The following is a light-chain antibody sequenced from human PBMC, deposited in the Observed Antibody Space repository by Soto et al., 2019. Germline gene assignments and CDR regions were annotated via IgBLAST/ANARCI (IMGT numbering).Light chain of an antibody. CDR3: QQSYSTPPGLT. J-gene: IGKJ4*01. Sequence: DIQMTQSPSSLSASEGDRVTITCRASQSISSYLNWYQQKPGKAPKLLIYAASSLQSGVPSRFSGSGSGTDFTLTISSLQPEDFATYYCQQSYSTPPGLTFGGGTRWISN. CDR1: QSISSY. CDR2: AAS. V-gene: IGKV1-39*01.